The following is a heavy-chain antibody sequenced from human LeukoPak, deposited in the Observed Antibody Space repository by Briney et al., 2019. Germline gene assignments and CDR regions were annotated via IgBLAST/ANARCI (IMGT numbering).Heavy chain of an antibody. J-gene: IGHJ4*02. V-gene: IGHV3-30-3*01. CDR2: ISYDGSNK. CDR1: GFTFSSYA. Sequence: GGSLRLSCAASGFTFSSYAMHWVRQAPGKGLEWVAVISYDGSNKYYADSVKGRFTISRDNSKNTLYLQMNSLRAEDTAVYYCARDRWVDYWGQGTLVTVSS. CDR3: ARDRWVDY.